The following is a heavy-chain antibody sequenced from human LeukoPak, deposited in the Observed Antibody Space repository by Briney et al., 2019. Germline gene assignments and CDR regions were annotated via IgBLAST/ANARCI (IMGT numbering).Heavy chain of an antibody. V-gene: IGHV3-7*01. J-gene: IGHJ4*02. CDR1: GFTFSSYW. CDR2: IKQDGSEK. D-gene: IGHD2-2*01. CDR3: ATELGYCGSTSCG. Sequence: GGSLRLSCAASGFTFSSYWMSWVRQAPGKGLGWVANIKQDGSEKYYVDSVKGRFTISRDNAKNSLYLQMNSLRAEDTAVYYCATELGYCGSTSCGWGQGTLVTVSS.